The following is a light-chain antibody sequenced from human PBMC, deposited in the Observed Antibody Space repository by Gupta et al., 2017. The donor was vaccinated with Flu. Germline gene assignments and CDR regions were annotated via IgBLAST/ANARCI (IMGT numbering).Light chain of an antibody. Sequence: SYELTQAPSVSVSPGQTASITCSGDKLGDKYASWYQQKPGQSPVLVIYQDTERPSGIPERFSGSNSGNTATLTISGTQAMDEADYYCQAWDSSTYVFGTGTKVTAL. CDR2: QDT. CDR1: KLGDKY. J-gene: IGLJ1*01. CDR3: QAWDSSTYV. V-gene: IGLV3-1*01.